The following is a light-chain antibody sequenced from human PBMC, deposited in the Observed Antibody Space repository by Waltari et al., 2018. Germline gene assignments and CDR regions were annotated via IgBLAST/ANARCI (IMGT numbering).Light chain of an antibody. Sequence: EIVMTQSPATLSVSPGERATLSCRASQSVSSYVAWYQQKPGQAPRLLIYSASTRATGIPARFSGSGSGTEFTLTISSLQSEDFAVYYCQQYNDRRMFGQGTKVEI. J-gene: IGKJ1*01. CDR1: QSVSSY. CDR2: SAS. CDR3: QQYNDRRM. V-gene: IGKV3-15*01.